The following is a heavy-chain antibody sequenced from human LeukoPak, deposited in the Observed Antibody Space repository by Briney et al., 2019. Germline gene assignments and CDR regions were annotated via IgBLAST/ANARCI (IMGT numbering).Heavy chain of an antibody. Sequence: GGSLRLSCAASGFIFNAYGMSWVRQAPGQGLEWVSSITGSTRTTYYADSVKGRFTISRDNSRNTLYLQMNSLGAEDTAIYYCAKDQLNRFCSSGSCSVTHDFWGQGTLVTVSS. CDR3: AKDQLNRFCSSGSCSVTHDF. V-gene: IGHV3-23*01. D-gene: IGHD2-15*01. CDR2: ITGSTRTT. J-gene: IGHJ4*02. CDR1: GFIFNAYG.